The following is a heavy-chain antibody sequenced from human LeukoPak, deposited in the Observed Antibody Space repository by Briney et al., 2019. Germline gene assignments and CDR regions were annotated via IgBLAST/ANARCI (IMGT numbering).Heavy chain of an antibody. CDR1: GGSITSHS. V-gene: IGHV4-59*11. J-gene: IGHJ4*02. Sequence: PSETLSLTCNVSGGSITSHSWNWIRQSPGKGLEWIGYSYYSGTTNYSPSLKSRVTISLDRSKNQFSLKLSSVTAADTAVYYCARGLDSSGWSPFDYWGQGTLVTVSS. CDR2: SYYSGTT. D-gene: IGHD6-19*01. CDR3: ARGLDSSGWSPFDY.